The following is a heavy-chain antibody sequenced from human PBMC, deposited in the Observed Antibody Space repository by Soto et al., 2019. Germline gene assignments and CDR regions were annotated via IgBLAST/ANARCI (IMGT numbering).Heavy chain of an antibody. CDR1: GFTFSSYA. Sequence: EVQLLESGGGLVQPGGSLRLSCAASGFTFSSYAMHWVRQAPGKGLQHVSAISNNGGSTYYADSVKGYFTISRDNSKNTLYLQTSSLSTDDTAVYYCVKDRDRSSWYFSPFDLWGRGTLVTVSS. D-gene: IGHD6-13*01. V-gene: IGHV3-64D*06. J-gene: IGHJ2*01. CDR2: ISNNGGST. CDR3: VKDRDRSSWYFSPFDL.